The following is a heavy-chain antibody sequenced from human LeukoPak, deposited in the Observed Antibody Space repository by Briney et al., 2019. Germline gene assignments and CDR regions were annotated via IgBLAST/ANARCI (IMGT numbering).Heavy chain of an antibody. CDR3: AVFTYYYDSSGYG. D-gene: IGHD3-22*01. CDR1: GYTFTGYY. J-gene: IGHJ4*02. Sequence: GASVKVSCKASGYTFTGYYMHWVRQAPGQGLEWMGWINPNSGGTNYAQKFQGRVTMTRDTSISTAYMELSRLRSDDTAVYYCAVFTYYYDSSGYGWGQGTLVTVSS. CDR2: INPNSGGT. V-gene: IGHV1-2*02.